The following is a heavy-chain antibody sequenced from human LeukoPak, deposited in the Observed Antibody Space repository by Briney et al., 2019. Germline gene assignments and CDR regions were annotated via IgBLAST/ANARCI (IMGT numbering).Heavy chain of an antibody. CDR2: INAGNGNT. CDR1: GYTFTSYG. CDR3: ARGRNPYYFDY. J-gene: IGHJ4*02. V-gene: IGHV1-3*03. Sequence: ASVKVSCKASGYTFTSYGISWVRQAPGQGLEWMGWINAGNGNTKYSQEFQGRVTITRDTSASTAYMELSSLRSEDMAVYYCARGRNPYYFDYWGQGTLVTVSS.